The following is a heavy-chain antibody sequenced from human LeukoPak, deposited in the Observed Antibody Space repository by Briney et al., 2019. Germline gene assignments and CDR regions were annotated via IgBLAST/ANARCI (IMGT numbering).Heavy chain of an antibody. CDR3: AREGDTAMVIDY. CDR1: GGPISSYY. D-gene: IGHD5-18*01. Sequence: PSETLSLTCTVSGGPISSYYGSWIQQPPGKGLEWVSVIYSGGSTYYADSVKGRFTISRDNSKNTLYLQMNSLRAEDTAVYYCAREGDTAMVIDYWGQGTLVTVSS. V-gene: IGHV3-66*01. J-gene: IGHJ4*02. CDR2: IYSGGST.